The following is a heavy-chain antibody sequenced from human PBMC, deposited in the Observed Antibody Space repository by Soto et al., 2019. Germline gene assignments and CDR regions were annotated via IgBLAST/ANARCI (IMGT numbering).Heavy chain of an antibody. CDR1: GGTFSSYA. CDR2: IIPIFGRA. CDR3: ARDRGYSYGPDY. J-gene: IGHJ4*02. D-gene: IGHD5-18*01. Sequence: QVKLVQSGAEVQKPGSSVKVSCKASGGTFSSYAISWVRQAPGQGLEWMGGIIPIFGRANYAQKFQGRVTITADESTSTAYMELTSLRSEDTAVYYCARDRGYSYGPDYWGQGTLVTVSS. V-gene: IGHV1-69*01.